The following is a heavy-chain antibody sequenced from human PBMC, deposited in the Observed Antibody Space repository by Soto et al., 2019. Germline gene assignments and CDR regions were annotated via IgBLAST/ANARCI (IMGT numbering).Heavy chain of an antibody. CDR2: ISYDGSNK. D-gene: IGHD5-18*01. V-gene: IGHV3-30*03. Sequence: QVQLVESGGGVVQPGRSLRLSCAASGFTFSSYGMHWVRQAPGKGLEWVAVISYDGSNKYYADSVKGRFTISRDNSKNTLYLQMNSLRAEDTAVYYCARGVRGYSSVDYWGQGTLVTVSS. CDR3: ARGVRGYSSVDY. J-gene: IGHJ4*02. CDR1: GFTFSSYG.